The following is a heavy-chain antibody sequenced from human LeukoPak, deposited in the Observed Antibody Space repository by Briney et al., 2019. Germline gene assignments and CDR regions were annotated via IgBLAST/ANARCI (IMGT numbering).Heavy chain of an antibody. V-gene: IGHV3-11*06. D-gene: IGHD2-15*01. J-gene: IGHJ5*02. CDR3: AREYSTGFDP. Sequence: GGSLRLSCAASGFTFSDYYMSWIRQAPGKGLEWVSYISSSNRYTNYADSVKGRFTISRDNAKNSLYLQMNSLRAEDTAVYYCAREYSTGFDPWGQGTLVTVSS. CDR1: GFTFSDYY. CDR2: ISSSNRYT.